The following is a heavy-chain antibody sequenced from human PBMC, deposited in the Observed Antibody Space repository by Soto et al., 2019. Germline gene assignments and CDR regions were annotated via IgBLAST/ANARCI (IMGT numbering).Heavy chain of an antibody. CDR3: AGEFIPRGYSYGYDYYYYGMDV. CDR1: GFTFSSYS. Sequence: PGGSLRLSCAASGFTFSSYSMNWVRQAPGKGLEWVLYISSSSSTIYYADSVKGRFTISRDNAKNSLYLQMNSLRDEDTAVYYCAGEFIPRGYSYGYDYYYYGMDVWGQGTTVTVSS. D-gene: IGHD5-18*01. V-gene: IGHV3-48*02. J-gene: IGHJ6*02. CDR2: ISSSSSTI.